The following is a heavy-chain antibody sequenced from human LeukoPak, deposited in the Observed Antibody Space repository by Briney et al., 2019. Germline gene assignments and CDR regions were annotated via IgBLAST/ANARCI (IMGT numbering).Heavy chain of an antibody. V-gene: IGHV1-69*13. Sequence: ASVKLSCEASGGTFSSYAMSWVRQAPGQGLEWVGGITYICGTANYTQKLQGRVTITADESTSTAYMELSSLRSEDTAAYYCARALGADPWDYGMDVWGQGTTFTVSS. CDR2: ITYICGTA. CDR1: GGTFSSYA. J-gene: IGHJ6*02. D-gene: IGHD4/OR15-4a*01. CDR3: ARALGADPWDYGMDV.